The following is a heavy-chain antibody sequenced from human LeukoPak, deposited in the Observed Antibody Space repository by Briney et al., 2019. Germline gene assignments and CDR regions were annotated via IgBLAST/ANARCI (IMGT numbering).Heavy chain of an antibody. CDR2: ISAYNGNT. D-gene: IGHD3-3*01. CDR3: ARVPFGVVSKDYYYYMDV. V-gene: IGHV1-18*01. Sequence: AAVKVSCKASGYTFTSYGISWVGQAPGQGLEGMGWISAYNGNTNYPQKLQGQVTMTTDPSTSTAYMELRSLRSDDTAVYYCARVPFGVVSKDYYYYMDVWGKGTTVTVSS. CDR1: GYTFTSYG. J-gene: IGHJ6*03.